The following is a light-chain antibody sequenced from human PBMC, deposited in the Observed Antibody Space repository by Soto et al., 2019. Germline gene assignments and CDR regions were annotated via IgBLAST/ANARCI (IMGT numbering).Light chain of an antibody. J-gene: IGLJ2*01. CDR1: SSNIGTFDL. CDR3: CSYAGISTFVV. V-gene: IGLV2-23*02. Sequence: QSALTQPASVSGSPGRSITISCTGTSSNIGTFDLVSWYQHQPGKAPKLILYEVTRRPSGVSSRFSGSKSGNTASLTISGLQAEDEAHYYCCSYAGISTFVVFGGGTQLTVL. CDR2: EVT.